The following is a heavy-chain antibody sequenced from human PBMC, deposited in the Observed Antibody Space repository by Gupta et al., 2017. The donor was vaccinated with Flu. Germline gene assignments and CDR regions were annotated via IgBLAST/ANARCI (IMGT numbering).Heavy chain of an antibody. CDR1: GYTFSGYY. D-gene: IGHD2-2*01. V-gene: IGHV1-2*02. Sequence: QVQLVHSGAEVKKPGASVKVSCKASGYTFSGYYLHWVRQAPGQGLEWMGWINPNSGDTNYAPKFQGRVTMTRDTSISTAYMELSRLRSDDTAVYYCARDHCISTGCYEYYYYGMDVWGQGTTVTVSS. CDR2: INPNSGDT. CDR3: ARDHCISTGCYEYYYYGMDV. J-gene: IGHJ6*02.